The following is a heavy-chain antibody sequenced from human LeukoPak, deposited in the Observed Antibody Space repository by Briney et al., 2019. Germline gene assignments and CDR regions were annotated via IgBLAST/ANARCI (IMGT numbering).Heavy chain of an antibody. CDR3: ARGIDSSGYYYGKALDY. J-gene: IGHJ4*02. Sequence: PSETLSLTCTVSGGSISSGGYYWSWIRQPPGKGLEWIGYIYHSGSTYYNPSLKSRVTISVDRSKNQFSLKLSSVTAADTAVYYCARGIDSSGYYYGKALDYWGQGTLVTVSS. CDR2: IYHSGST. V-gene: IGHV4-30-2*01. D-gene: IGHD3-22*01. CDR1: GGSISSGGYY.